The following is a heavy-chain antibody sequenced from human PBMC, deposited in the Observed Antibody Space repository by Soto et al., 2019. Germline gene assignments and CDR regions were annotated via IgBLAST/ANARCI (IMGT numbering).Heavy chain of an antibody. J-gene: IGHJ5*02. V-gene: IGHV3-53*01. D-gene: IGHD6-6*01. CDR2: IYSGGST. CDR3: AKSYSSSSWFAP. CDR1: GFTVSSNY. Sequence: GGSLRLSCAASGFTVSSNYMSWVRQAPGKGLEWVSVIYSGGSTYYADSVKGRFTISRDNSKNTLYLQMNSLRAEDTAVYYCAKSYSSSSWFAPWCQGTLVPVSS.